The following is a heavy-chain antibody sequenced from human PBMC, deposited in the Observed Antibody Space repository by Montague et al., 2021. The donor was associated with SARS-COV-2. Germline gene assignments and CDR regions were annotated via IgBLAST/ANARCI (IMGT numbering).Heavy chain of an antibody. Sequence: TRSLTCTVYGDSISSGGYFWNWIRQHPEKGLEYIGYISYSGSTDYNPSFRSRVSISMDTSENQFSLKMNSVTAADTAVYYCAGSGRLGSSNPFEYWGQGVLVTVSS. CDR2: ISYSGST. CDR3: AGSGRLGSSNPFEY. D-gene: IGHD4-11*01. J-gene: IGHJ4*02. V-gene: IGHV4-31*03. CDR1: GDSISSGGYF.